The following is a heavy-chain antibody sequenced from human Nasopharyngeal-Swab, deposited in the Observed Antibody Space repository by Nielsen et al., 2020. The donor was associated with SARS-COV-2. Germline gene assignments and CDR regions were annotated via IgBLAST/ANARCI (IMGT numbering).Heavy chain of an antibody. CDR2: INDRGSG. Sequence: SETLSLTCVVFGGTLTGFHWKWIRQPPGKGLEWIGEINDRGSGNYNPSLRSRVTISAGTSNIQFSLKLNSVTAADTAVYYCARGQDAYYYMDVWGEGTTVTVSS. J-gene: IGHJ6*03. CDR3: ARGQDAYYYMDV. CDR1: GGTLTGFH. D-gene: IGHD2-15*01. V-gene: IGHV4-34*01.